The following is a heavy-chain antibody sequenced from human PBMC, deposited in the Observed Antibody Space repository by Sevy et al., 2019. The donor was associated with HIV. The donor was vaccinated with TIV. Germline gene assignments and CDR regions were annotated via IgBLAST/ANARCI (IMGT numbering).Heavy chain of an antibody. V-gene: IGHV3-11*01. Sequence: GGSLRLSCAASGFTFSDFDMSWIRQAPGKGLEWVSYISDSGHIKHYEDSVKGRFLISRDNAHNTVHLQMNSLTAEDTADYYCVRGGGRIHDFDYWGRGTLVTVSS. CDR3: VRGGGRIHDFDY. D-gene: IGHD3-16*01. CDR2: ISDSGHIK. CDR1: GFTFSDFD. J-gene: IGHJ4*02.